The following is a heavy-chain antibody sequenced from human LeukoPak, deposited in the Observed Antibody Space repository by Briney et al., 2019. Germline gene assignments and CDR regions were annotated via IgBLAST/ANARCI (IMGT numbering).Heavy chain of an antibody. CDR2: IYSGGST. V-gene: IGHV3-66*01. J-gene: IGHJ4*02. D-gene: IGHD3-22*01. Sequence: GGSLRLSCAASGFTVSSNYMSWVRQAPRKGLEWVSVIYSGGSTYYADSVKGRFTISRDNSKNTLYLQMNSLRAEDTAVYYCARPYYYDSSGYYFWGQGTLVTVSS. CDR3: ARPYYYDSSGYYF. CDR1: GFTVSSNY.